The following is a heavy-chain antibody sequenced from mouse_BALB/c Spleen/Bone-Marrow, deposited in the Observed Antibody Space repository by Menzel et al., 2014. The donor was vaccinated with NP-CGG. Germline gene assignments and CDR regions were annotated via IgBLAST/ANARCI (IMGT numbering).Heavy chain of an antibody. CDR1: GFDFSRYW. CDR3: ARHNYYGNLFV. V-gene: IGHV4-1*02. Sequence: EVQVVKSGGGLVQPGGSLKLSCAASGFDFSRYWMSWVRQAPGKGLEWIGEINPDSSTINYAPSLKDKFIISRDNAKNTRYLQMSKLRYEDTALDDGARHNYYGNLFVWGPGTTVTVSS. D-gene: IGHD1-1*01. CDR2: INPDSSTI. J-gene: IGHJ1*01.